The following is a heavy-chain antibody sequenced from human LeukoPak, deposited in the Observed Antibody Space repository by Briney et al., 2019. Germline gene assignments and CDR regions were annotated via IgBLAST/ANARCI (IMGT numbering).Heavy chain of an antibody. V-gene: IGHV1-24*01. D-gene: IGHD3-22*01. CDR2: FDPEDGET. Sequence: ASVKVSCKVSGYTLTELSMHWVRQAPGKGLEWMGGFDPEDGETIYAQKFQGRVTMTEDTSTDTAYMELGSLRSEDTAVYYCATTYYYDSSGYSLFDYWGQGTLVTVSS. CDR1: GYTLTELS. CDR3: ATTYYYDSSGYSLFDY. J-gene: IGHJ4*02.